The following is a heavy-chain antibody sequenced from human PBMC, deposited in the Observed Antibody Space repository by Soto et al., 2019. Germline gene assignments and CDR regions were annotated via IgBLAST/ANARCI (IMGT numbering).Heavy chain of an antibody. CDR3: AKDKPGTTSFDC. J-gene: IGHJ4*02. Sequence: PGGSLRLSCAASGFTFSSYGMHWVRQAPGKGLEWVAVIWYDGSNKYYAESVKGRFTIPRDTSKNTLYLQLNTLRADDTAVYYCAKDKPGTTSFDCWGQGTLVTVYS. D-gene: IGHD1-1*01. V-gene: IGHV3-33*06. CDR2: IWYDGSNK. CDR1: GFTFSSYG.